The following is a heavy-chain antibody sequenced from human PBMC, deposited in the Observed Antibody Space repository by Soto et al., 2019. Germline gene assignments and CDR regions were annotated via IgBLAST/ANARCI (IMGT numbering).Heavy chain of an antibody. CDR2: ISYDGSNK. CDR1: GFTFSSYA. J-gene: IGHJ6*02. D-gene: IGHD2-15*01. V-gene: IGHV3-30-3*01. Sequence: GGSLRLSCAASGFTFSSYAMHWVRQAPGKGLEWVAVISYDGSNKYYADSVKGRFTISRDNSKNTLYLQMNSLRAEDTAVYYCAREPGHCSGGSCYPFAYYYRMDVWGQGTTVTVSS. CDR3: AREPGHCSGGSCYPFAYYYRMDV.